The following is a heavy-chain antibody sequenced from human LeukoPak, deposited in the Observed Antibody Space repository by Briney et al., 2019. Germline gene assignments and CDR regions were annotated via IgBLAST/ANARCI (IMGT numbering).Heavy chain of an antibody. CDR1: GYTFTNYG. CDR3: ARDPNYDSSGYYFLDAFDI. CDR2: ISAYNGNT. D-gene: IGHD3-22*01. Sequence: ASVKVSCKASGYTFTNYGISWVRQAPGQGLEWMGWISAYNGNTNYAQKLQGRVTMTTDTSTSTAYMELRSLRSDDTAVYYCARDPNYDSSGYYFLDAFDIWGQGTMVTVSS. V-gene: IGHV1-18*01. J-gene: IGHJ3*02.